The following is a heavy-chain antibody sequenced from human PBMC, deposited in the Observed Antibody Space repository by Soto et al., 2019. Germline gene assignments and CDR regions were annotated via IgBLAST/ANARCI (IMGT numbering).Heavy chain of an antibody. J-gene: IGHJ5*02. V-gene: IGHV4-30-2*01. CDR3: ARWPKSSTSYPRFDP. CDR1: GGSISSGGYS. D-gene: IGHD2-2*01. Sequence: SETLSLTCAVSGGSISSGGYSWSWLRQPPGKGLEWIGYIYHSGSTYYNPSLKSRVTISADRSKNQFSLKLSSVTAADTAVYYCARWPKSSTSYPRFDPWGQGTLVTVSS. CDR2: IYHSGST.